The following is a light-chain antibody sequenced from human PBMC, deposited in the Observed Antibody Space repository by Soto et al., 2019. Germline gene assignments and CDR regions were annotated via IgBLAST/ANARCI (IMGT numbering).Light chain of an antibody. CDR2: GAS. CDR3: QQYGSSPLT. CDR1: QSVGSSY. Sequence: EIVLTQSPGTLSLSPGERATLSCRASQSVGSSYLAWYQQKPDQAPRLLIYGASNRATGIPDRFSGGGSGTDFNLTISRLEPEDFAAYYCQQYGSSPLTFGGGTKLEIK. V-gene: IGKV3-20*01. J-gene: IGKJ4*01.